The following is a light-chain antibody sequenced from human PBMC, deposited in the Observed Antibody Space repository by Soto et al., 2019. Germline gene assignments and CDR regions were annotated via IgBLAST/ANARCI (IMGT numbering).Light chain of an antibody. Sequence: DIVMTQSPDSLAVSLGERATINCKSSQSVLYSSNNKNYLAWYQQKPGQPPKLLIYWASTRESGVPDRFSGRGSGTDFTLTISSLQAEDVAVYYCQQYCSTPPTFGQGTKVEIK. V-gene: IGKV4-1*01. J-gene: IGKJ1*01. CDR1: QSVLYSSNNKNY. CDR3: QQYCSTPPT. CDR2: WAS.